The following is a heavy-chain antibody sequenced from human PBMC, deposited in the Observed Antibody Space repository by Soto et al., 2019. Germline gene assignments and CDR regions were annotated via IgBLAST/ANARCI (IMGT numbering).Heavy chain of an antibody. CDR2: INPKSGGT. CDR3: ARGHSTDCSNGVCSFFYNHEMDV. V-gene: IGHV1-2*04. CDR1: GYSFTDYH. Sequence: ASVKVSCRASGYSFTDYHIHWGRQANGQGLEWLGRINPKSGGTSTAQKFQGWVTMTRDRSISTVYMELTRLRSDDTAVYFCARGHSTDCSNGVCSFFYNHEMDVWGQGTTVTVSS. D-gene: IGHD2-8*01. J-gene: IGHJ6*02.